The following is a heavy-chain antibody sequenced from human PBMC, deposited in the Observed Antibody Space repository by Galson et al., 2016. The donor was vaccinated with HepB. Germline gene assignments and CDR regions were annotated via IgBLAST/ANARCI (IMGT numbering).Heavy chain of an antibody. CDR1: GFTFSNYG. CDR3: ARVNTYCSGGSCYWDSYWYFDL. CDR2: ISYDGSNK. Sequence: SLRLSCAASGFTFSNYGMHWVRQAPGKGLEWVAVISYDGSNKYYVDSVKGRFTISRDNAKNSLYLQMNSLRAEDTAVYYCARVNTYCSGGSCYWDSYWYFDLWGRGTLVTVSS. J-gene: IGHJ2*01. V-gene: IGHV3-30*03. D-gene: IGHD2-15*01.